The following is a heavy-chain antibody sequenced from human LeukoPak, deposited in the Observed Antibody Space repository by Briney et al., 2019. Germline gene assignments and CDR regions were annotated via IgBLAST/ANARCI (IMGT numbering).Heavy chain of an antibody. V-gene: IGHV3-20*04. CDR1: GFTFSSYA. CDR2: ISWNGGDT. CDR3: ARDGSGWYSDY. D-gene: IGHD6-19*01. Sequence: PGGSLRLSCAASGFTFSSYAMSWVRQAPGKGLEWVSGISWNGGDTGYVDSVKGRFTISRDNAKNSLYLQMNSLRAEDTALYYCARDGSGWYSDYWGQGTPVIVSS. J-gene: IGHJ4*02.